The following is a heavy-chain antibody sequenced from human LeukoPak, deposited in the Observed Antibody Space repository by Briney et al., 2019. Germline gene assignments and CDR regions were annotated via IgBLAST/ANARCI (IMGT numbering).Heavy chain of an antibody. CDR3: TSLGFDPDY. CDR1: GFTFSTSA. Sequence: PGGSLRLSCAASGFTFSTSAMNWVRQAPGKGLEWVSSINNVRSYIYYADSVRGRFTISRDNANNVLYLQMNSLRAEDTAVYYCTSLGFDPDYWGQGTLVTVSS. V-gene: IGHV3-21*06. J-gene: IGHJ4*02. D-gene: IGHD3-9*01. CDR2: INNVRSYI.